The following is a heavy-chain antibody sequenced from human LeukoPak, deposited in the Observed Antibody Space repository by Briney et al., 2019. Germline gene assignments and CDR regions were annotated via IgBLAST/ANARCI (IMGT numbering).Heavy chain of an antibody. J-gene: IGHJ4*02. Sequence: GGSLRLSCAASGFTVSSNYMSWVRQAPGKGLEWVANIKQDGSEKYYVDSVKGRFTISRDNAKNSLYLQMNSLRAEDTAVYYCARDNYYDSGGYYYPGYFDCWGQGTLVTVSS. CDR3: ARDNYYDSGGYYYPGYFDC. CDR1: GFTVSSNY. V-gene: IGHV3-7*01. CDR2: IKQDGSEK. D-gene: IGHD3-22*01.